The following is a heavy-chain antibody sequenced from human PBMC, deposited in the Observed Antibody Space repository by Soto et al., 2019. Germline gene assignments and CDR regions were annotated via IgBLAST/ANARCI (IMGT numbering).Heavy chain of an antibody. V-gene: IGHV1-24*01. CDR1: GYTLTELS. CDR3: ATGREWLRNFDY. J-gene: IGHJ4*02. CDR2: FDPEDGET. D-gene: IGHD5-12*01. Sequence: ASVKVSCKVSGYTLTELSMHWVRQAPGKGLEWMGGFDPEDGETLYAQKFQGRVTMTEDTSTDTAYMELSSLRSEDTAVYYCATGREWLRNFDYWGQGTLVTVSS.